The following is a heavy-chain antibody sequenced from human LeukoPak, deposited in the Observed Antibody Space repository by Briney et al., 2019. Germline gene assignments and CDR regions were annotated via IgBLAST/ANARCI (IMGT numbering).Heavy chain of an antibody. CDR2: IYYGGST. CDR3: ARPRRRLWVIGFSNVDV. Sequence: PSETLSLTCTVSGGSISSSSYYWGWIRQPPGKGLEWIGSIYYGGSTYYNPSLKSRVTISVDTSKNQFSLKLSSVTAADTAVYYCARPRRRLWVIGFSNVDVWGKGTTVTISS. J-gene: IGHJ6*04. V-gene: IGHV4-39*01. D-gene: IGHD3-22*01. CDR1: GGSISSSSYY.